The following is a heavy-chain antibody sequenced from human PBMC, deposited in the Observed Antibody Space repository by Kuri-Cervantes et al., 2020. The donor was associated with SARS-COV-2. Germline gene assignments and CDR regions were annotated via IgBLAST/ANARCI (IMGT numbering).Heavy chain of an antibody. CDR3: TTAGLVGNMYYFDY. CDR1: GFTFSNAW. V-gene: IGHV3-15*01. Sequence: GGSLRLSCAASGFTFSNAWMSWVRQAPGKGLEWVGRIKSKTDGGTTDYAAPVKGRFTISRDDSKNTLYLQMNSLKTEDTAVYCCTTAGLVGNMYYFDYWGQGTLVTVSS. J-gene: IGHJ4*02. CDR2: IKSKTDGGTT. D-gene: IGHD2-15*01.